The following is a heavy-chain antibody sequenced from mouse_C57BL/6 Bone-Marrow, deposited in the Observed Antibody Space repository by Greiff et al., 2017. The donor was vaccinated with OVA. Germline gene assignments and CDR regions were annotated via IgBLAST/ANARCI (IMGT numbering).Heavy chain of an antibody. J-gene: IGHJ4*01. Sequence: EVQLQESGPGLAKPSQTLSLTCSVTGYSITSDYWSWIRKFPGNKLEYMGYISYSGSTYYNPSLKSRISITRDTSKNQYYLQLNSVTTEDTATYYCARYLDAMDYWGQGTSVTVSS. CDR2: ISYSGST. CDR1: GYSITSDY. V-gene: IGHV3-8*01. CDR3: ARYLDAMDY.